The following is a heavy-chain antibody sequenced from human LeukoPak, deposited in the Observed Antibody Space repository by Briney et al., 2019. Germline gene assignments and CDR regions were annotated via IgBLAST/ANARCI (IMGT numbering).Heavy chain of an antibody. CDR1: GFTVSSNY. V-gene: IGHV3-66*01. J-gene: IGHJ4*02. CDR2: IYSGGST. CDR3: ARSNWNYYFDY. Sequence: GGSLRLSCAASGFTVSSNYMSWVRQAPGKGLEWVSVIYSGGSTYYADSVKGRFTISRDNSKNTLYLQMNSLRAEDTAVYYCARSNWNYYFDYWGQGTLVTVSS. D-gene: IGHD1-7*01.